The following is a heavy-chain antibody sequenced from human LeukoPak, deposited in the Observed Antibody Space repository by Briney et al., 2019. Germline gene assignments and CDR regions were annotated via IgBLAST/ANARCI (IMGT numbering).Heavy chain of an antibody. CDR1: DYSISSGYY. J-gene: IGHJ4*02. V-gene: IGHV4-38-2*02. CDR2: IHYSGST. CDR3: ARRYYDFWSGRFDY. Sequence: SETLSLTCSVSDYSISSGYYWGWIRQTPGKGLEWIGSIHYSGSTYSNPSLRSRVTISVDTSKNQFSLKLSSVTAADTAVYYCARRYYDFWSGRFDYWGQGTLVTVSS. D-gene: IGHD3-3*01.